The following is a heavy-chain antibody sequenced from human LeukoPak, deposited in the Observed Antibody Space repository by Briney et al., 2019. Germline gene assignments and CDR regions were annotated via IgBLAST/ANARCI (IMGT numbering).Heavy chain of an antibody. CDR1: GFTFSSYG. CDR3: AKDLDYYGSGPSF. J-gene: IGHJ4*02. Sequence: PGRSLRLSCAASGFTFSSYGMHWVRQAPGKGLEWVAVISYDGSNKYYADSVKGRFTISRDNSKNTLYLQMNSLRAEDTAVYYCAKDLDYYGSGPSFWGQGTLVTVSS. CDR2: ISYDGSNK. D-gene: IGHD3-10*01. V-gene: IGHV3-30*18.